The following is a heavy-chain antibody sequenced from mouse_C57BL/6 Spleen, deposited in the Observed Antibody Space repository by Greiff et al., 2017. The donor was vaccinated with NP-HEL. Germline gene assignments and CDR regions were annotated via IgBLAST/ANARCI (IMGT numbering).Heavy chain of an antibody. CDR2: IDPANGNT. CDR1: GFNIKNTY. Sequence: EVKLQESVAELVRPGASVKLSCTASGFNIKNTYMHWVKQRPEQGLEWIGRIDPANGNTKYAPKFQGKATITADTSSNTAYLQLSSLTSEDTAIYYCASPSYYGSRNWYFDVWGTGTTVTVSS. CDR3: ASPSYYGSRNWYFDV. J-gene: IGHJ1*03. V-gene: IGHV14-3*01. D-gene: IGHD1-1*01.